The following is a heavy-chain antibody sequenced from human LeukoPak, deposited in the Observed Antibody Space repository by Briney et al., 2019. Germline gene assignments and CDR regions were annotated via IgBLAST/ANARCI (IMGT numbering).Heavy chain of an antibody. Sequence: PGGSLRLSCAASGFTVSSSHLTWVRQAPGKGLEWVSLIYSDGRTYYADSVRGRFTISRDNSKNTLYLQMNSLRVEDTAVFYCVRPKHSSISWLHYGMDVWGQGTTVVVS. CDR3: VRPKHSSISWLHYGMDV. V-gene: IGHV3-66*04. CDR1: GFTVSSSH. J-gene: IGHJ6*02. D-gene: IGHD2-2*01. CDR2: IYSDGRT.